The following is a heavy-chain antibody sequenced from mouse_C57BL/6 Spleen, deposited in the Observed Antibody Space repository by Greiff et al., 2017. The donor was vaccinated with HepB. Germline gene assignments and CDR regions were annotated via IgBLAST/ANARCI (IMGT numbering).Heavy chain of an antibody. J-gene: IGHJ1*03. V-gene: IGHV1-63*01. CDR2: IYPGGSYT. D-gene: IGHD1-1*01. CDR1: GYTFTNYW. Sequence: QVQLQQSGAELVRPGPSVKMSCKASGYTFTNYWIGWAKQRPGHGLEWIGDIYPGGSYTNYNEKFKGKATLTADKSSSTAYMQFSSLTSEDSAIYYCARGGSSYWYFDVWGTGTTVTVSS. CDR3: ARGGSSYWYFDV.